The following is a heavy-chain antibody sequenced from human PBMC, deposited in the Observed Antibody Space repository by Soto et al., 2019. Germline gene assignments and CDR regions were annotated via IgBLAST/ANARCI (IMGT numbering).Heavy chain of an antibody. D-gene: IGHD6-19*01. V-gene: IGHV4-39*01. Sequence: PSETLSLTCTVSGGSISSSSYYWGWIRQPPGKGLEWIGSIYYSGSTYYNPSLKSQVTISVDTSKNQFSLKLSSVTAADTAVYYCARQDSSGWYEGWFDPWGQGTLVTVSS. CDR1: GGSISSSSYY. J-gene: IGHJ5*02. CDR3: ARQDSSGWYEGWFDP. CDR2: IYYSGST.